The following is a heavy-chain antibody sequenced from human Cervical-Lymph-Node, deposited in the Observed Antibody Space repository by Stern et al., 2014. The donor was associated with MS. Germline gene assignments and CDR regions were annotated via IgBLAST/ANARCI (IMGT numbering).Heavy chain of an antibody. CDR2: IYPGDYET. CDR1: GFKFSIYW. V-gene: IGHV5-51*01. Sequence: EVQLVESGAELIRPGESLKISCKGSGFKFSIYWIAWVRQMPGKGLEWMGSIYPGDYETRSSPSFQGQVAMSADKSTSTAYLQWSSLNASDTAMYFCARQTTAWASDVWGQGTLVTVSS. D-gene: IGHD1-14*01. J-gene: IGHJ4*02. CDR3: ARQTTAWASDV.